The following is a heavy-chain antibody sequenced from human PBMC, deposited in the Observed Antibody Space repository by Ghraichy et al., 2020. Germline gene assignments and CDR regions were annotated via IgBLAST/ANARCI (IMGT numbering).Heavy chain of an antibody. J-gene: IGHJ5*01. CDR2: LKQDDGDS. V-gene: IGHV3-7*01. CDR3: ANGRGWYQDS. Sequence: GGSLRLSCATSGITLNVFWMSWVRQAPGKGLEWVANLKQDDGDSNYVDSVKGRFTISWDNAENSVSLQMTSLRAEDTGVYYCANGRGWYQDSWGQGTLVTVAP. D-gene: IGHD6-19*01. CDR1: GITLNVFW.